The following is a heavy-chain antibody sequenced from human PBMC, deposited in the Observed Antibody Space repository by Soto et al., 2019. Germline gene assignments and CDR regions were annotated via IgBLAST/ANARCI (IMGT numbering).Heavy chain of an antibody. Sequence: ASVKVSCKVSGYTLTELSMHWVRQAPGKGLEWMGGFDPEDGETIYAQKFQGRVTMTEDTSTDTAYMELSSLRSEDTAVYYCATGPPVDTAMVNFDYWGQGTLVTAPQ. CDR1: GYTLTELS. V-gene: IGHV1-24*01. CDR3: ATGPPVDTAMVNFDY. J-gene: IGHJ4*02. D-gene: IGHD5-18*01. CDR2: FDPEDGET.